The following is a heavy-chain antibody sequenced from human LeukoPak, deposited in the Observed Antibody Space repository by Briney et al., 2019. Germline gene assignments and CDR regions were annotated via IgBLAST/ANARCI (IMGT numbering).Heavy chain of an antibody. D-gene: IGHD5-18*01. CDR2: MSYDGSNK. CDR3: ARLRVQLWLDESFDYYGMDV. V-gene: IGHV3-30-3*01. J-gene: IGHJ6*02. Sequence: GGSLRLSCAASGFTFSSYAMHWVRQAPGKGLEWVAVMSYDGSNKYYADSVKGRFTISRDNSKNTLYLQMNSLRAEDTAVYYCARLRVQLWLDESFDYYGMDVWGQGTTVTVSS. CDR1: GFTFSSYA.